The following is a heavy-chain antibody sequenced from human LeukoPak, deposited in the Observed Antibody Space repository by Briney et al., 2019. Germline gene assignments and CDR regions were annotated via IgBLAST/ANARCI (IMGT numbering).Heavy chain of an antibody. Sequence: GGSLRLSCAASGFTFSSYGMHWVSQAPGKGLEWVAFIRFDGGNKWYADSVKGRFTISRDNSKNTLYLQMNSLNPEDTAVYYCANGGLLGEPHDAFDFWGQGTVVTVSS. V-gene: IGHV3-30*02. CDR2: IRFDGGNK. CDR1: GFTFSSYG. J-gene: IGHJ3*01. CDR3: ANGGLLGEPHDAFDF. D-gene: IGHD3-16*01.